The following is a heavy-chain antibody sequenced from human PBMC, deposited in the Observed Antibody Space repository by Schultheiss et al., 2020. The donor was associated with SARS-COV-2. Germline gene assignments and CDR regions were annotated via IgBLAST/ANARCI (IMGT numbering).Heavy chain of an antibody. CDR3: ASGTVWWLRYDY. J-gene: IGHJ4*02. D-gene: IGHD5-12*01. Sequence: GGSLRLSCAASGFTFSSYAMHWVRQAPGKGLEWVAVISYDGSNKYYADSVKGRFTISRDNSKNTLYLQMNSLRAEDTAVYYCASGTVWWLRYDYWGQGTLVTVSS. CDR1: GFTFSSYA. CDR2: ISYDGSNK. V-gene: IGHV3-30-3*01.